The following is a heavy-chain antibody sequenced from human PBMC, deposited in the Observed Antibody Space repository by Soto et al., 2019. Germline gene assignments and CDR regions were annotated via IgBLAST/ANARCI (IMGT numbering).Heavy chain of an antibody. V-gene: IGHV1-18*04. D-gene: IGHD3-3*01. CDR2: ISAYNGNT. CDR3: ASEPTTIFGVVPSRSGMDV. Sequence: GASVKVSCKASGYTFTSYGISWVRRAPGQGLEWMGWISAYNGNTNYAQKLQGRVTMTTDTSTSTAYMELRSLRSDDTAVYYCASEPTTIFGVVPSRSGMDVWGQGTTVTVSS. CDR1: GYTFTSYG. J-gene: IGHJ6*02.